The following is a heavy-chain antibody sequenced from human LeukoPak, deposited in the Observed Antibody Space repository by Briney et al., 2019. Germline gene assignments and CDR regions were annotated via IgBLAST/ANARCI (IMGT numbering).Heavy chain of an antibody. V-gene: IGHV3-74*01. CDR2: IKSDGTYS. Sequence: GGSLRLSCAASGFTFSSHRLHWVRQAPGKGLVCVARIKSDGTYSDYGGAVRGRFTISRDNAKDTLYLQMNSLRAEDTAIYYCVRDDDYYSVDYWGQGTLVTVSS. D-gene: IGHD4/OR15-4a*01. J-gene: IGHJ4*02. CDR1: GFTFSSHR. CDR3: VRDDDYYSVDY.